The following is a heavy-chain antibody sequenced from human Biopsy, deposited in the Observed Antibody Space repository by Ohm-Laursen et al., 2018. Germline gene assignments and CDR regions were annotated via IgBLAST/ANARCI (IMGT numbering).Heavy chain of an antibody. D-gene: IGHD3-10*01. CDR3: ARSMTTMVRRRSYYFDY. CDR1: GFTFSSYW. Sequence: SLRLSCSASGFTFSSYWMSWVRQVPGKGLEWVANIKQDGSETYFVDSVKGRFTISRDSAKSSLYLQMNSLRAEDTAVYYCARSMTTMVRRRSYYFDYWGQGTLVTVSS. V-gene: IGHV3-7*01. CDR2: IKQDGSET. J-gene: IGHJ4*02.